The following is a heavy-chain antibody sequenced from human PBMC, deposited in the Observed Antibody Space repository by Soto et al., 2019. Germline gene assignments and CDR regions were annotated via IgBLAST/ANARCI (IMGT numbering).Heavy chain of an antibody. D-gene: IGHD3-22*01. J-gene: IGHJ4*02. CDR3: TTPYYYDTSGFHYGDY. Sequence: GGSLRLSCAASGFTFSSAWMSWVRQAPGKGLEWVGRIKTKYNGGAIDYGAPVQGRFTISRDDLEDTLYLQMRSLKIDDTAVYYCTTPYYYDTSGFHYGDYWGQGTLVTVSS. CDR2: IKTKYNGGAI. CDR1: GFTFSSAW. V-gene: IGHV3-15*01.